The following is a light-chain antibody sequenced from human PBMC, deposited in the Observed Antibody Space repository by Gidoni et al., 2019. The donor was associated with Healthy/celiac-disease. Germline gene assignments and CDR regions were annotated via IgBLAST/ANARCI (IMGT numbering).Light chain of an antibody. J-gene: IGKJ1*01. V-gene: IGKV1-9*01. CDR2: AAS. CDR1: QGISSY. Sequence: DIQLTQYPSFLSASVGDRVTITCRASQGISSYLAWYQQKPGKAPKLLIYAASTLQSGLPSRFSGSGSGTEFTLTLRSLQPEDFATYFCQQLNSYPRTFGQGTKVEIK. CDR3: QQLNSYPRT.